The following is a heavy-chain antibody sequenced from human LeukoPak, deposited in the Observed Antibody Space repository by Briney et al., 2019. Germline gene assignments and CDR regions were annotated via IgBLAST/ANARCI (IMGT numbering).Heavy chain of an antibody. V-gene: IGHV4-34*01. CDR3: AREGSYGSGSHYNLWFDP. CDR2: INHSGST. CDR1: GGSFSGYY. D-gene: IGHD3-10*01. Sequence: PSETLSLTCAVYGGSFSGYYWSWIRQPPGKGLEWKGEINHSGSTNYNPSLKSRVTISVDTSNNQFSLKLSSVTAADTTVYYCAREGSYGSGSHYNLWFDPWGQGTLGTVSS. J-gene: IGHJ5*02.